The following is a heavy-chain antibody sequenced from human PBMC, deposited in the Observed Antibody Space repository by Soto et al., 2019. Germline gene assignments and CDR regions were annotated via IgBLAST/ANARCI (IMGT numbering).Heavy chain of an antibody. CDR3: ARDSVEYISPFDY. J-gene: IGHJ4*02. D-gene: IGHD6-6*01. Sequence: QVQLVESGGGVVQPGRSLRLSCAASGFTFSSYAMHWVRQAPGKGLEWVAVISYDGSNKYYADSVKGRFTISRDNSKNTLYLQMNSLRAEDPAVYYCARDSVEYISPFDYWGQGTLVTVSS. CDR1: GFTFSSYA. V-gene: IGHV3-30-3*01. CDR2: ISYDGSNK.